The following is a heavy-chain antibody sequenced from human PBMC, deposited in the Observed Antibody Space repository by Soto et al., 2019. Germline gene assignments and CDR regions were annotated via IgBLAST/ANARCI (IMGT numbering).Heavy chain of an antibody. J-gene: IGHJ3*02. V-gene: IGHV4-34*01. CDR2: INHSGST. D-gene: IGHD4-17*01. CDR1: GGSFSGYY. CDR3: ARRSDQLRRAFDI. Sequence: SETLSLTCAVYGGSFSGYYRSWIRQPPGKGLEWIGEINHSGSTNYNPSLKSRVTISVDTSKNQFSLKLSSVTAADTAVYYCARRSDQLRRAFDIWGQGTMVTVSS.